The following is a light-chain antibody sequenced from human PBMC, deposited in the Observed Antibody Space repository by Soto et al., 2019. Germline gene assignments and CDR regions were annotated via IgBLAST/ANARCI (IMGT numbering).Light chain of an antibody. CDR2: EGS. CDR1: NSDIGGYNL. CDR3: YAGRTTWV. J-gene: IGLJ3*02. Sequence: QSALTQPASVSGSPGQSITISCTGTNSDIGGYNLVSWYQQHPGKAPKVLLYEGSERPSGVSNRFSGSKSGNTASLTISGLQAEDEADYYCYAGRTTWVFGGGTKVTVL. V-gene: IGLV2-23*01.